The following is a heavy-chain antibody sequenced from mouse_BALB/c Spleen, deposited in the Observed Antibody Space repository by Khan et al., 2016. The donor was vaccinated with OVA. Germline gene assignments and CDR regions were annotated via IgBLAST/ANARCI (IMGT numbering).Heavy chain of an antibody. CDR3: ARVGYNGTMDC. CDR2: INTYTGEP. V-gene: IGHV9-3-1*01. D-gene: IGHD2-14*01. Sequence: QIQLVQSGPELKKPGETVQISCKASGFTFTNYGMNWVKQAPGKGLKWMGWINTYTGEPTFADDFKGRFAFSLVYFASTAYLQINSLKNEDTATYCCARVGYNGTMDCWDQGTSVTVSS. CDR1: GFTFTNYG. J-gene: IGHJ4*01.